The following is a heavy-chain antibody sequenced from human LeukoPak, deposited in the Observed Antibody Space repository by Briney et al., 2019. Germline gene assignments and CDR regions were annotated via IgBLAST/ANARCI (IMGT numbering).Heavy chain of an antibody. CDR1: GFTFSSYA. Sequence: SGGSLRLSCSASGFTFSSYAMHWVRQAPGKGLEYVSAISSNGGSTYYADSVKGRFTISRDDAKNTLYLQVNSLRAEDTAVYFCARGGSDTAMAHDYWGQGTLVTVSS. J-gene: IGHJ4*02. V-gene: IGHV3-64*04. D-gene: IGHD5-18*01. CDR2: ISSNGGST. CDR3: ARGGSDTAMAHDY.